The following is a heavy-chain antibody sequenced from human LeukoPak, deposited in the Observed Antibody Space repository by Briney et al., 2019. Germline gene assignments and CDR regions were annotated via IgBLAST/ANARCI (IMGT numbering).Heavy chain of an antibody. CDR1: GFAFSSYD. Sequence: QSGGSLRLSCAASGFAFSSYDMSWVRQSPGKGLEWVSAISGSGGSTYYADSVKGRFTISTDNSKNTLYLQMGSLRAEGTAVYYCAKAETTSGYFWGQGTLVTVSS. V-gene: IGHV3-23*01. CDR2: ISGSGGST. CDR3: AKAETTSGYF. D-gene: IGHD1-7*01. J-gene: IGHJ4*02.